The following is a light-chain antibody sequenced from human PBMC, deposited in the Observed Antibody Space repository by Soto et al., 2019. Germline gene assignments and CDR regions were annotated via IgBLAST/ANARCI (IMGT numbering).Light chain of an antibody. Sequence: QTVVTQEPSLTVSPGGTVTLTCASSSGAVTSDHYPNWFQQKPGQAPRALIYSTNKKHSWTPARFSGSLLGGKAALTLSGVRPEDEAEFYCLLYYGGVWVFGGGTKLTVL. CDR3: LLYYGGVWV. V-gene: IGLV7-43*01. CDR2: STN. CDR1: SGAVTSDHY. J-gene: IGLJ3*02.